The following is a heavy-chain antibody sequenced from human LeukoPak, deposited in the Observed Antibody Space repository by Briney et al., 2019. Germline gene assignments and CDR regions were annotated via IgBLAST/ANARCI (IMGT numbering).Heavy chain of an antibody. Sequence: SETLSLTCTVSGGSISSYYWSWIRQSPGKGLEWIGYINYSGSTNYNPSLKGRVTMSVDTSENQVSLKLSSVTAADTAVYYCAKGYNYAYGWFDPWGQGTLVTVSS. V-gene: IGHV4-59*01. J-gene: IGHJ5*02. CDR3: AKGYNYAYGWFDP. CDR2: INYSGST. D-gene: IGHD5-18*01. CDR1: GGSISSYY.